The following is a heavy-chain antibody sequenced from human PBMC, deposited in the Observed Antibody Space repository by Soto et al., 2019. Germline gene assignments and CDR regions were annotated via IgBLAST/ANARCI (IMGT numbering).Heavy chain of an antibody. CDR3: ARPDFGDYWYFDL. D-gene: IGHD4-17*01. V-gene: IGHV1-69*08. CDR1: GGPFSSHT. J-gene: IGHJ2*01. CDR2: IIPALGTT. Sequence: QDQLVQSGAEVKKPGSSVKVSCKAFGGPFSSHTFSWVRQAPGQGLEWMGRIIPALGTTTYAQKFQGRVTITADESVTTVYMELNSLRTEYTAVYYCARPDFGDYWYFDLWGRCTLVTVSS.